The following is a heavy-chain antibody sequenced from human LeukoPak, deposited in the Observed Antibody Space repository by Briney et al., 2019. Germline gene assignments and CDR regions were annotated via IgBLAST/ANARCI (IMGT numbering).Heavy chain of an antibody. V-gene: IGHV3-30*02. J-gene: IGHJ4*02. CDR3: ARDLSGIAGYTYGRGIDY. CDR2: IRYDGSYK. Sequence: GGSLRLSCVVSGFTISSYGMHWVRQAPGKGLEWVAFIRYDGSYKKYADSVKGRFTISRDNSKNTLYLQMNSLRAEDTAVYYCARDLSGIAGYTYGRGIDYWGQGTLVTVSS. CDR1: GFTISSYG. D-gene: IGHD5-18*01.